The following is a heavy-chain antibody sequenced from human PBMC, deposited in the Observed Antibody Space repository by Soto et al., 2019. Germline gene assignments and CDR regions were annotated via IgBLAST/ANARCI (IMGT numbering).Heavy chain of an antibody. CDR3: ARETVVGGIDFDY. J-gene: IGHJ4*02. CDR2: TYYRSKWYN. D-gene: IGHD1-26*01. V-gene: IGHV6-1*01. CDR1: GDSVSSSTVA. Sequence: SQTLSLTCVISGDSVSSSTVAWNWIRQSPSRGLEWLGRTYYRSKWYNDSAFSVKSRLIISPDTSKNQFSLKLTSLTPDDTAVYYCARETVVGGIDFDYWGQGTLVTVSS.